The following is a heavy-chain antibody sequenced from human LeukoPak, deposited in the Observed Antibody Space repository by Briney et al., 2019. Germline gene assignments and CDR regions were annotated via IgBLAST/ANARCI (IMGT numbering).Heavy chain of an antibody. CDR2: IYYSRST. J-gene: IGHJ4*02. CDR3: ARGDSSSWPYYFDY. Sequence: SETLSLTCTVSGGSISSYYWSWIRQPPGKGLQWIGYIYYSRSTNYNPSLKSRVTISVDTSKNQFSLKLSSVTAADTAVYYCARGDSSSWPYYFDYWGQGTLVTVSS. D-gene: IGHD6-13*01. CDR1: GGSISSYY. V-gene: IGHV4-59*01.